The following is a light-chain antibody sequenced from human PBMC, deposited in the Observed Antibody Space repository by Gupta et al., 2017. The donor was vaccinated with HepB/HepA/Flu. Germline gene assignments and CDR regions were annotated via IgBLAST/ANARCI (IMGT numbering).Light chain of an antibody. Sequence: DIVMTQSPLSLPVTPGEPASISCRSSQSLLHSNGYNYLDWYLQKPGQSPQLLIYLGSNRASGVPDRFSGSGSGTDFTLKISRVEAEDVRVYSCRQALQTPSTFGPGTRVEIK. CDR3: RQALQTPST. V-gene: IGKV2-28*01. CDR2: LGS. CDR1: QSLLHSNGYNY. J-gene: IGKJ1*01.